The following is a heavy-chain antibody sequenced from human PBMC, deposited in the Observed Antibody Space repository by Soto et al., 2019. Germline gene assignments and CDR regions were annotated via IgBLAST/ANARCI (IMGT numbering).Heavy chain of an antibody. J-gene: IGHJ6*03. CDR2: ISDSGGST. Sequence: GGSLRLSCVASRFTFSSYAMSWVRQAPGKGLEWVSAISDSGGSTYYADSVKGRFTISRDNSKNTLYLQMNSLRAEDTAVYYCAKSFPWGSYRVYCYYVDVWGKGTTVTVSS. D-gene: IGHD3-16*02. CDR1: RFTFSSYA. CDR3: AKSFPWGSYRVYCYYVDV. V-gene: IGHV3-23*01.